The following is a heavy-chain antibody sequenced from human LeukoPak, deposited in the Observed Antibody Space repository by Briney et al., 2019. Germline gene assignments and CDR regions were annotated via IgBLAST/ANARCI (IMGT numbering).Heavy chain of an antibody. CDR1: GYTFTSYD. CDR2: MNPNSGNT. V-gene: IGHV1-8*01. Sequence: GASVTVSCKASGYTFTSYDINWVRQATGQGLEWMGWMNPNSGNTGYAQKFQGRVTMTRNTSISTAYMELSSLRSEDTAVYYCALEIYDSSGYGGYWGQGTLVTVSS. D-gene: IGHD3-22*01. J-gene: IGHJ4*02. CDR3: ALEIYDSSGYGGY.